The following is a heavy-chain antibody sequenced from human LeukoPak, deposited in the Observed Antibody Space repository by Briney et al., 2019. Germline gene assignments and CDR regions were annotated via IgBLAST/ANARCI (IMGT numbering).Heavy chain of an antibody. D-gene: IGHD2-8*02. CDR1: GGSISSGDYY. V-gene: IGHV4-30-4*01. Sequence: SETLSLTCTVSGGSISSGDYYWSWIRQPPGKGLEWIGYIYYSGGTYYNPSLKSRVTISVDTSKNQFSLKLSSVTAADTAVYYCARELGVYDGDFFDYWGQGTLVTVSS. CDR3: ARELGVYDGDFFDY. CDR2: IYYSGGT. J-gene: IGHJ4*02.